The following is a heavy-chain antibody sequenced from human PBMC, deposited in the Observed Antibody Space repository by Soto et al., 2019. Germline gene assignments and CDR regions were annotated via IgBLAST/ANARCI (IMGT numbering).Heavy chain of an antibody. V-gene: IGHV5-10-1*01. D-gene: IGHD3-3*01. CDR3: ARQGTIFGVVPTTLYYHYGMDV. CDR2: IDPSDSYT. J-gene: IGHJ6*02. Sequence: SLKISCKGSGYSFTSYWISWVRQMPGKGLEWMGRIDPSDSYTNYSPSFQGHVTISADKSISTAYLQWSSLKASDTAMYYCARQGTIFGVVPTTLYYHYGMDVWGQGTTVTSP. CDR1: GYSFTSYW.